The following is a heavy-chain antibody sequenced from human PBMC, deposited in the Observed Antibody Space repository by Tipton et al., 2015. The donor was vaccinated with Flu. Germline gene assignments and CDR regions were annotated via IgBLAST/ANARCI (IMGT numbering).Heavy chain of an antibody. D-gene: IGHD3-3*01. J-gene: IGHJ4*02. Sequence: TLSLTCTVSGGSISSSSYYWGWIRQPPGKGLEWIGSIYYSGSTYYNPSLKSRVTISVDTSKNQFSLKLSSVTAADTAVYYCAKESKRVRFLEWSIFLGTHQSFDYWGQGTLVTVSS. V-gene: IGHV4-39*01. CDR1: GGSISSSSYY. CDR2: IYYSGST. CDR3: AKESKRVRFLEWSIFLGTHQSFDY.